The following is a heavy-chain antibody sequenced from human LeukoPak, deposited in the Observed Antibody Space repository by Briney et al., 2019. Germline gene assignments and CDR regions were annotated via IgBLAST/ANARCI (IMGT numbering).Heavy chain of an antibody. CDR2: IYTSGST. Sequence: PSETLSLTCTVSGGSISSYYWSWIRQPAGKGLEWIGRIYTSGSTNYNPSLKSRVTMSVDTSKNQFSLKLSSVTAADTAVYYCARGFHGVTMVRGVINVGYYYXYYMDVXXKGTTVTIXS. CDR3: ARGFHGVTMVRGVINVGYYYXYYMDV. V-gene: IGHV4-4*07. J-gene: IGHJ6*03. D-gene: IGHD3-10*01. CDR1: GGSISSYY.